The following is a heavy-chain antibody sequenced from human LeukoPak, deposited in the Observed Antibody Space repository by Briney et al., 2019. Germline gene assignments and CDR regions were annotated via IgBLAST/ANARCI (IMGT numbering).Heavy chain of an antibody. J-gene: IGHJ4*02. CDR1: GFTVITND. Sequence: PGGSLRLSCAASGFTVITNDMTWVRQAPGKGLEWVSVIYSDGNTKYADSVQGRFTIPRDNSKNTLYLEMNSLSPDDTAVYYCARGVEPLAANTLAYWGQGTLVTVSS. D-gene: IGHD1-14*01. V-gene: IGHV3-53*01. CDR2: IYSDGNT. CDR3: ARGVEPLAANTLAY.